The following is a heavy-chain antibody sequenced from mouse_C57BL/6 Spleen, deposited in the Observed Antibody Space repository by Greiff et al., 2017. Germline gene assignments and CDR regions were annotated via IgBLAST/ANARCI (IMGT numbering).Heavy chain of an antibody. CDR3: AGIRFYYYGSSHKGDAMDY. Sequence: VQLVESGAELMKPGASVKLSCKATGYTFTGYWIEWVKQRPGHGLEWIGEIIPGSGSTNYTEKFKGKATFTADTSSNTAYMQLSSLTTEDSAIYYCAGIRFYYYGSSHKGDAMDYWGQGTSVTVSS. V-gene: IGHV1-9*01. CDR2: IIPGSGST. J-gene: IGHJ4*01. D-gene: IGHD1-1*01. CDR1: GYTFTGYW.